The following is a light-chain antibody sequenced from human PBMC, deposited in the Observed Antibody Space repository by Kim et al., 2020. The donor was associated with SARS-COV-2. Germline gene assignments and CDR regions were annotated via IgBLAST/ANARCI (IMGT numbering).Light chain of an antibody. Sequence: DIQMTQSPSSLSASVGDRVTITCRASQSISNYVNWYQQKPGKAPKILIYAASSLQGGVPSRFSGSGSGTDFTLTIDSLQPEDFATYYCQESHSIPLSFGGGTKVESK. CDR1: QSISNY. V-gene: IGKV1-39*01. CDR3: QESHSIPLS. CDR2: AAS. J-gene: IGKJ4*01.